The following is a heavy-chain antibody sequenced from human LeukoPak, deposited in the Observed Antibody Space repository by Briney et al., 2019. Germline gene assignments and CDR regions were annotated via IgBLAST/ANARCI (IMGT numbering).Heavy chain of an antibody. CDR1: GFTFSNYD. J-gene: IGHJ3*01. V-gene: IGHV3-13*01. D-gene: IGHD5-24*01. CDR2: IGTGGHT. Sequence: GGSLRLSCSASGFTFSNYDMHWVRQEKGKGLEWVSSIGTGGHTYYAPSVKGRFTISRENDKNSLYLQMNSLGAGDTAIYYCTRGGLEAPCDVWGQGTMGAVSS. CDR3: TRGGLEAPCDV.